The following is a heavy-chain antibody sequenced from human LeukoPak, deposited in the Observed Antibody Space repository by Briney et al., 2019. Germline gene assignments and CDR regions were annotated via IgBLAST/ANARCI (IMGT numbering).Heavy chain of an antibody. V-gene: IGHV3-23*01. CDR2: ISGSGGST. CDR3: ARGVWFDP. J-gene: IGHJ5*02. CDR1: GFTFSSYA. Sequence: GGSLRLSCAASGFTFSSYAMSWVRQAPGKGLEWVSGISGSGGSTYYADSVKGRFTISRDNAKNSLYLQMNSLRAEDTAAYYCARGVWFDPWGQGTLVTVSS.